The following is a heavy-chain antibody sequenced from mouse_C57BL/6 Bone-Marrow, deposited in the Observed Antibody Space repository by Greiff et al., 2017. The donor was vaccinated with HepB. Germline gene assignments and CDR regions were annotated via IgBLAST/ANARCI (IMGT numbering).Heavy chain of an antibody. Sequence: VKLVESGPGLVQPSQSLSITCTVSGFSLTSYGVHWVRQSPGKGLEWLGVIWSGGSTDYNAAFISRLSISKDNSKSQVFFKMNSLQADDTAIYYCAREGIIITTVVARYFDVWGTGTTVTVSS. CDR1: GFSLTSYG. J-gene: IGHJ1*03. CDR2: IWSGGST. V-gene: IGHV2-2*01. CDR3: AREGIIITTVVARYFDV. D-gene: IGHD1-1*01.